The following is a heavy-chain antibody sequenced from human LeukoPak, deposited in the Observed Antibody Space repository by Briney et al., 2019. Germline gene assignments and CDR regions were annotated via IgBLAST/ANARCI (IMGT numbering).Heavy chain of an antibody. CDR1: GGSISSSSYY. J-gene: IGHJ4*02. CDR2: IYYSGST. CDR3: ASELLGGSFFDY. V-gene: IGHV4-39*01. D-gene: IGHD1-26*01. Sequence: SETLSLTCTVSGGSISSSSYYWGWIRQPPGKGLEWIGSIYYSGSTYYNPSLKSRVTISVDTSKNQFSLKLSSVTAADTAAYYCASELLGGSFFDYWGQGTLVTVSS.